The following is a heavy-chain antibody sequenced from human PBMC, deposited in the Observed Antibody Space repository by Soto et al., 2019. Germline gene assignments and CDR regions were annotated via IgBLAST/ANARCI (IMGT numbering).Heavy chain of an antibody. V-gene: IGHV1-2*04. J-gene: IGHJ4*02. Sequence: ASVKVSCKASGYTFTGYYMHWVRQAPGQGLEWMGWINPNSGGTNYAQKFQGWVTMTRDTSISTAYMELSRPRSDDTAVYYCARDRHGYSYGTMGGIDYWGQGTLVTVSS. D-gene: IGHD5-18*01. CDR3: ARDRHGYSYGTMGGIDY. CDR2: INPNSGGT. CDR1: GYTFTGYY.